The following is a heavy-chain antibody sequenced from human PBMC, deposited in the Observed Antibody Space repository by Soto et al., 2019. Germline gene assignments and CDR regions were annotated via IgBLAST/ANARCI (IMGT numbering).Heavy chain of an antibody. J-gene: IGHJ4*02. CDR2: INIDGSHR. V-gene: IGHV3-74*01. CDR3: TRGASSWNGIDF. CDR1: GFPLSIFW. D-gene: IGHD6-13*01. Sequence: EVQLVVWGGLIVPPGGSETLLCGASGFPLSIFWAHCVRHAPGKGREWVSRINIDGSHRDYADSVKGRFTISRDDAQNTLYVQMHGLRVEDTAVYYCTRGASSWNGIDFWGQGTLVTVAS.